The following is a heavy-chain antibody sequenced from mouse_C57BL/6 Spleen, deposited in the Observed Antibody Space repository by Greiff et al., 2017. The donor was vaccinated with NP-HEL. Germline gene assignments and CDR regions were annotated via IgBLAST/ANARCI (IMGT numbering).Heavy chain of an antibody. CDR3: ARNGGYYSNYDAMDY. D-gene: IGHD2-5*01. CDR1: GFSLTSYG. CDR2: IWSGGST. Sequence: QVHVKQSGPGLVQPSQSLSITCTVSGFSLTSYGVHWVRQSPGKGLEWLGVIWSGGSTDYNAAFISRLSISKDNSKSQVFFKMNSLQADDTAIYYCARNGGYYSNYDAMDYWGQGTSVTVSS. J-gene: IGHJ4*01. V-gene: IGHV2-2*01.